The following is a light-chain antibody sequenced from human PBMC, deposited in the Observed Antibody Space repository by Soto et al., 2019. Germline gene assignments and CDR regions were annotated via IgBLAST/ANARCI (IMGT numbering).Light chain of an antibody. J-gene: IGLJ2*01. CDR1: SSDVGGYTS. V-gene: IGLV2-14*01. Sequence: QSVLTQPPSASGSPGQSVTISCTGTSSDVGGYTSVSWYQKHPGKAPKLMIYEVRNRPSGVSNRFSASKSGNTASLTISGLQAEDEADYYCSSYTSLSTLVLFGGGTKVTVL. CDR2: EVR. CDR3: SSYTSLSTLVL.